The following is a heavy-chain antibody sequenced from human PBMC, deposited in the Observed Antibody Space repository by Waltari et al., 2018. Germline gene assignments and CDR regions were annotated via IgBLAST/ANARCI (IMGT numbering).Heavy chain of an antibody. CDR3: AKEGYFYMDV. CDR2: ITGDGSRI. V-gene: IGHV3-23*03. Sequence: EVQLLESGGGLVQPGGSLRLSCAASGVSFSTYVICWVRQAPGKGLEWVSLITGDGSRIQYADSVKGRFTISRDNSKNTLYLQMNSLRVEDMAVYYCAKEGYFYMDVWGNGTTVTVSS. J-gene: IGHJ6*03. CDR1: GVSFSTYV.